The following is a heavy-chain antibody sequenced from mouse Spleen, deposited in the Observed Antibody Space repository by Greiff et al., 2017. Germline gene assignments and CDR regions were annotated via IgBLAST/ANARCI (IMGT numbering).Heavy chain of an antibody. D-gene: IGHD4-1*01. V-gene: IGHV3-5*02. CDR1: GISITTGNYR. CDR2: IYYSGTI. J-gene: IGHJ3*01. Sequence: DVQLQESGPGLVKPSQTVSLTCTVTGISITTGNYRWSWIRQFPGNKLEWIGYIYYSGTITYNPSLTSRTTITRDTSKNQFFLEMNSLTAEDTATYYCARDELTGAWFAYWGQGTLVTVSA. CDR3: ARDELTGAWFAY.